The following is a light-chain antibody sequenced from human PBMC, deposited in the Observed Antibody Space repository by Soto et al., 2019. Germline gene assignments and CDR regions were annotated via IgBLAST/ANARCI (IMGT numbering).Light chain of an antibody. CDR3: SSYTGSSTLWV. CDR1: SSDVGAYNY. J-gene: IGLJ3*02. V-gene: IGLV2-14*01. Sequence: QSALTQPASVSGSPGQSITISCTGTSSDVGAYNYVSWYQQHPGKAPKLLIYEVSNWPSGVSDRFSGSKSGNTASLTISGLQAEDEADYYCSSYTGSSTLWVFGGGTKLTVL. CDR2: EVS.